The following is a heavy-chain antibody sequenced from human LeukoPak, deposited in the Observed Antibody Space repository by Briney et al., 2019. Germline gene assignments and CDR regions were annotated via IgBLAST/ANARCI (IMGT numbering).Heavy chain of an antibody. Sequence: SETLSLTCTVSGYSISSGYYWGWIRQPPGKGLEWIGSIYHGGSTYYNPSLKSRVTISVDTSKNQFSLKLSSVTAADTAVYYCARAIPSDFYDILIGYYTHFDYWGQGTLVTVSS. D-gene: IGHD3-9*01. CDR3: ARAIPSDFYDILIGYYTHFDY. J-gene: IGHJ4*02. CDR1: GYSISSGYY. V-gene: IGHV4-38-2*02. CDR2: IYHGGST.